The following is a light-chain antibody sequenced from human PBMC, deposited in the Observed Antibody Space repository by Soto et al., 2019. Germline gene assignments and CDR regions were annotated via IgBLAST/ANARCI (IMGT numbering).Light chain of an antibody. CDR2: EVS. Sequence: QSALTQPPSVSGSPGQSVTISCTGTSSDVGFYNRVSWYQQSPGTAPKLMIYEVSSRPSGVPDRFSGSKSGNTASLTISGLQAEDEADYYCSSYTTSVSYVFGTGTKVTVL. V-gene: IGLV2-18*02. J-gene: IGLJ1*01. CDR1: SSDVGFYNR. CDR3: SSYTTSVSYV.